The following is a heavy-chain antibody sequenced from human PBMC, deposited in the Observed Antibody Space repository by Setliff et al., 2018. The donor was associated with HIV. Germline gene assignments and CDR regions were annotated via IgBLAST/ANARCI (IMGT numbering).Heavy chain of an antibody. CDR1: GYTLTEVS. J-gene: IGHJ5*02. D-gene: IGHD2-8*02. CDR2: ISNDGSDE. V-gene: IGHV3-30*18. CDR3: AKTAYYFNTGGPKGWFDP. Sequence: SGYTLTEVSMHWVRQAPGKGLEWVAVISNDGSDEYYAESVKGRFTISRDNSKNMLYLQMNSLRTEDTAVYYCAKTAYYFNTGGPKGWFDPWGQGTLVTVSS.